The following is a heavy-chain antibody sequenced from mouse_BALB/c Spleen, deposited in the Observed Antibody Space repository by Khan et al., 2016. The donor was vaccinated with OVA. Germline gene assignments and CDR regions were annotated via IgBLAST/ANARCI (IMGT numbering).Heavy chain of an antibody. D-gene: IGHD2-10*01. CDR1: GFSLNGYG. J-gene: IGHJ4*01. CDR3: ARAYYGNYREAMDY. V-gene: IGHV2-6-7*01. CDR2: IWGDGST. Sequence: QVQLKESGPGLVAPSQSLSITCTVSGFSLNGYGVNWVRQPPGKGLEWLGMIWGDGSTDYNSALKSRLSISKDKSKSQVFLKMSSLQTDDTAMYYCARAYYGNYREAMDYLGQGTSVTGSS.